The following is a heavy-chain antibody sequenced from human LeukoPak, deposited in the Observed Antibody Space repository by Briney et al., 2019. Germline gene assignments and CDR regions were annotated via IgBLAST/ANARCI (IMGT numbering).Heavy chain of an antibody. CDR2: IIPILGIA. Sequence: ASVKVSCKASGGTFSSYAISWVRQAPGQGLEWMGRIIPILGIANYAQKFQGRVTITADKSTSTAYMELSSLRSEDTAVYYCARWGQSYSSGWYSDYWGQGTLVTVSS. D-gene: IGHD6-19*01. CDR1: GGTFSSYA. CDR3: ARWGQSYSSGWYSDY. V-gene: IGHV1-69*04. J-gene: IGHJ4*02.